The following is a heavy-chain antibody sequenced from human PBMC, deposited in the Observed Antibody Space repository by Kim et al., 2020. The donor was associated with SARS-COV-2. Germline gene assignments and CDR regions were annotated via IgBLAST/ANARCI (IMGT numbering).Heavy chain of an antibody. J-gene: IGHJ4*02. Sequence: TYSADSAKGRFTISRDHSKNTLYLQMNSLGADDTAIYYCARVSISYTVLDWWGQGALVTVSS. D-gene: IGHD3-3*02. CDR2: T. V-gene: IGHV3-23*01. CDR3: ARVSISYTVLDW.